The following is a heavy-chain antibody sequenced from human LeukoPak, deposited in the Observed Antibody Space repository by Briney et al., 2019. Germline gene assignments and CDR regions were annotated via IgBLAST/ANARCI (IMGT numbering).Heavy chain of an antibody. CDR3: AREIYRITMVPGVPYRRDYYYYMDV. J-gene: IGHJ6*03. V-gene: IGHV3-48*03. D-gene: IGHD3-10*01. CDR1: GFTFSSYE. Sequence: GGSLRLSCAASGFTFSSYEMNWVRQAPGKGLEWVAYISSSGSTIYYADSVKGRFTISRDNAKNSLSLQMNSLRAEDTAVYYCAREIYRITMVPGVPYRRDYYYYMDVWGKGTTVTISS. CDR2: ISSSGSTI.